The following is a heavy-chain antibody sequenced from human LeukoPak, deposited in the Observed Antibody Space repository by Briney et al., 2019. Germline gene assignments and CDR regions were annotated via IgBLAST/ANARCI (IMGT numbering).Heavy chain of an antibody. J-gene: IGHJ5*02. CDR3: AGNPSSLRFLPRGWFDP. V-gene: IGHV4-38-2*02. CDR2: IYHSGST. CDR1: GYSISSGYY. Sequence: PSETLSLTCTVSGYSISSGYYWGWIRQPPGRGLEWIGSIYHSGSTYYNPSLKSRVTISVDTSKNQFSLKLSSVTAADTAVYYCAGNPSSLRFLPRGWFDPWGQGTLVTVSS. D-gene: IGHD3-3*01.